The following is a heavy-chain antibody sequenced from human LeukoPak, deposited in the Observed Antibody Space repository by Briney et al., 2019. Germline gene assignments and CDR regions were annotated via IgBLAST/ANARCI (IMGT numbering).Heavy chain of an antibody. CDR3: ARTTEGGYTYGYFYYYYMDV. V-gene: IGHV4-59*01. D-gene: IGHD5-18*01. CDR1: GGSISSYY. CDR2: IYYSGST. Sequence: KPSETLSLTCTVSGGSISSYYWSWIRQPPGKGLEWIGYIYYSGSTNYNPSLKSRVTISVDTSKNQFSLKLTSVTAADMAVYYCARTTEGGYTYGYFYYYYMDVWGKGTTVTISS. J-gene: IGHJ6*03.